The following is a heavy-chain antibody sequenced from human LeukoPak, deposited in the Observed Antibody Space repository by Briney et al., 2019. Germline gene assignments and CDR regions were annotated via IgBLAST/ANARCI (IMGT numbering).Heavy chain of an antibody. CDR3: ARAVGATTRAHYFDY. Sequence: AGGSLRLSCAASGFTFSSYAMHWVRQAPGKGLEWVAVISYDGSNKYYADSEKGRFTISRDNSKNTLYLQMNSLRAEDTAVYYCARAVGATTRAHYFDYWGQGTLVTVSS. J-gene: IGHJ4*02. V-gene: IGHV3-30*01. CDR2: ISYDGSNK. D-gene: IGHD1-26*01. CDR1: GFTFSSYA.